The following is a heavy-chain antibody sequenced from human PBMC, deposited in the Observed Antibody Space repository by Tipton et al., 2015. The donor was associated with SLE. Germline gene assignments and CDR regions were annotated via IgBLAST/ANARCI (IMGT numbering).Heavy chain of an antibody. CDR1: GGSISSYY. J-gene: IGHJ4*02. Sequence: TPSLTCTVSGGSISSYYWSWIRQPPGKGLEWIGYIYYSGSTNYNPSLKSRVTISVDTSKDQFSLKLSSVTAADTAVYYCARETMMGLSGIDYWGQGTLVTVSS. CDR3: ARETMMGLSGIDY. D-gene: IGHD3-22*01. V-gene: IGHV4-59*01. CDR2: IYYSGST.